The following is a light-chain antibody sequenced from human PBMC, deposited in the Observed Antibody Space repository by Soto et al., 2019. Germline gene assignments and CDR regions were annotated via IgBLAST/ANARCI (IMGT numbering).Light chain of an antibody. Sequence: MEVNQPPGALSVNHGVRVSLPCMTSESISRNLAWYQQQLGEPTRLLIYGATTRATGVQDRFTGSGSRKDTILTISRLSPEDFGIYYRQQYYHWPWTFGQGTKVDI. J-gene: IGKJ1*01. CDR1: ESISRN. CDR3: QQYYHWPWT. CDR2: GAT. V-gene: IGKV3-15*01.